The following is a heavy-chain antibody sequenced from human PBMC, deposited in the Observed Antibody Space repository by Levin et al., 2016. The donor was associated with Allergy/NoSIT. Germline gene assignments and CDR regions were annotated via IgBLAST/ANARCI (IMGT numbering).Heavy chain of an antibody. D-gene: IGHD2-15*01. CDR3: ARDVLRQDYSRRSFDY. J-gene: IGHJ4*02. Sequence: GGSLRLSCAASGFTFSSYSMNWVRQAPGKGLEWVSYISSSSSTIYYADSVKGRFTISRDNAKNSLYLQMNSLRDEDTAVYYCARDVLRQDYSRRSFDYWGQGTLVTVSS. CDR2: ISSSSSTI. V-gene: IGHV3-48*02. CDR1: GFTFSSYS.